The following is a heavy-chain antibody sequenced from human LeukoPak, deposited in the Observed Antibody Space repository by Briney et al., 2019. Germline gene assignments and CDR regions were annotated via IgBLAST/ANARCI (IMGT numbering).Heavy chain of an antibody. J-gene: IGHJ5*02. D-gene: IGHD3-3*01. Sequence: ASVKVSCKASGYTFTSYGISWVRQAPGQGLEWMGWISAYNGNTNYAQKLQGRVTMTTDTSTSTAYMELRSLRSDDTAVYYCAREMHPPTEWFLSVSWFDPWGQGTLVTVSS. CDR2: ISAYNGNT. V-gene: IGHV1-18*01. CDR1: GYTFTSYG. CDR3: AREMHPPTEWFLSVSWFDP.